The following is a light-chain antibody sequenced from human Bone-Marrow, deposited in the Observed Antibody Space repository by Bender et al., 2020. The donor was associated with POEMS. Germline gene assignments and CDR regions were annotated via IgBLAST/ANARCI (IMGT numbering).Light chain of an antibody. V-gene: IGLV2-23*02. CDR2: YVT. CDR3: SSYAGDSTLV. Sequence: QSALTQPASVSASPGRSITISCTGPAINFDNYNLVSWYQQVPGKAPRLIIYYVTQRPSGVSPRFSGSKSGDTASLTISALQAEDEADYYCSSYAGDSTLVFGGGTKLTVL. CDR1: AINFDNYNL. J-gene: IGLJ2*01.